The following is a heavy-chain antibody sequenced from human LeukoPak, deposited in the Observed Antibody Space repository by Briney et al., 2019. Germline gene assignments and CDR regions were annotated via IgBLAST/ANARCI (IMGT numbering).Heavy chain of an antibody. CDR3: ARMVRGVYFDY. D-gene: IGHD3-10*01. CDR1: GFTFSSYA. V-gene: IGHV3-7*03. Sequence: PGGSLRLSCAASGFTFSSYAMSWVRQAPGKGLEWVANIKQDGSEKYYVDSVKGRFTISRDNARNSLYLQMNSLRAEDTAVYYCARMVRGVYFDYWGQGTLVTVSP. J-gene: IGHJ4*02. CDR2: IKQDGSEK.